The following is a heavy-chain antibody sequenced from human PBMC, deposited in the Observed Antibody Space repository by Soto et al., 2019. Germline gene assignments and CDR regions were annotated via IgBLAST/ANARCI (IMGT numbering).Heavy chain of an antibody. CDR3: ARHAYDFWSGHPNPRYYYGMDV. V-gene: IGHV5-51*01. J-gene: IGHJ6*02. CDR2: IYPGDSNT. Sequence: GESLKISCKGSGYSFTSYLIGWVRQMPGKGLELMGIIYPGDSNTRYSPSLQGQVTISVDKSISTAYLQWSSLKATDTAMYYCARHAYDFWSGHPNPRYYYGMDVWGQGTTVTVSS. CDR1: GYSFTSYL. D-gene: IGHD3-3*01.